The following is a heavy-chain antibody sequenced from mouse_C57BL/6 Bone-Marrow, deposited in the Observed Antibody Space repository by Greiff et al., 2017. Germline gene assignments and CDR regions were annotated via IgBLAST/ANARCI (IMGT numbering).Heavy chain of an antibody. Sequence: VQLQQPGAELVKPGASVKLSCKASGYTFTSYWMHWVKQRPGQGLEWIGEIDPSDSYTNYNQKFKGKFTLTVDKSSSTAYMQLSSLTSEDSAVYYCAREGYYYGNYWYFDVWGTGTTVTVSS. CDR1: GYTFTSYW. J-gene: IGHJ1*03. D-gene: IGHD1-1*01. V-gene: IGHV1-69*01. CDR3: AREGYYYGNYWYFDV. CDR2: IDPSDSYT.